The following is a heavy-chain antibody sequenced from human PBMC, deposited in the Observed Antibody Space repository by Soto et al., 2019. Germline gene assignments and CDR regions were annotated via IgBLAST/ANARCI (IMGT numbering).Heavy chain of an antibody. CDR1: GFTFDDYA. J-gene: IGHJ6*02. CDR2: LSWNSGRI. Sequence: GGSLRLSCAASGFTFDDYAMHWVRQAPGKGLEWVSGLSWNSGRIGYADSVKGRFTISRDNAKNSLYLQMNSLRAEDTALYYCAKDIREQTHYSDRSHYCYGLDVWGQGTTVTVSS. V-gene: IGHV3-9*01. CDR3: AKDIREQTHYSDRSHYCYGLDV. D-gene: IGHD3-22*01.